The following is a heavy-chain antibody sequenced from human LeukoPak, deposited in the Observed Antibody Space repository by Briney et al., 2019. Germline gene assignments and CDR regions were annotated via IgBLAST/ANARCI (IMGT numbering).Heavy chain of an antibody. CDR1: GFTFSSYS. CDR2: ISSSSSYI. V-gene: IGHV3-21*01. J-gene: IGHJ6*03. Sequence: PGGSLRLSCAASGFTFSSYSMNWVRQAPGKGLEWVSSISSSSSYIYYADSVKGRSTISRDNAKNSLYLQMNSLRAEDTAVYYCAREGFWSGYPGYMDVWGKGTTVTVSS. CDR3: AREGFWSGYPGYMDV. D-gene: IGHD3-3*01.